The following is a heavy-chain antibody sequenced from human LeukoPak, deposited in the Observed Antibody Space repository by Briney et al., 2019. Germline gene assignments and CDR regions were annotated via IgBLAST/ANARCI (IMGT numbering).Heavy chain of an antibody. V-gene: IGHV3-74*01. Sequence: HPGGSLRLSCAASGFTFSSYWMHWVRQAPGKGLVWVSRINSDGSSTSYADSVKGRFTISRDNAKNTLYLQMNSLRAEDTAVYYCAKGVVLVPTAKTYYFDFWGQGTLVTVSS. CDR1: GFTFSSYW. CDR3: AKGVVLVPTAKTYYFDF. CDR2: INSDGSST. J-gene: IGHJ4*02. D-gene: IGHD2-2*01.